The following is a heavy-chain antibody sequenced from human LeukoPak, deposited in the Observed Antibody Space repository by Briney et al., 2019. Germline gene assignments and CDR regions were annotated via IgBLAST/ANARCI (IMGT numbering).Heavy chain of an antibody. CDR1: GYSFTSYW. CDR2: IYPGDPDT. CDR3: ARRAYCSSTSCRYFDY. Sequence: GESLKISCKGSGYSFTSYWIGWVRQMPGKGLEWMGIIYPGDPDTRYSPSFQGQVTISVDKSISTAYLQWSSLKASDTAMYYCARRAYCSSTSCRYFDYWGQGALVTVSS. J-gene: IGHJ4*02. V-gene: IGHV5-51*01. D-gene: IGHD2-2*01.